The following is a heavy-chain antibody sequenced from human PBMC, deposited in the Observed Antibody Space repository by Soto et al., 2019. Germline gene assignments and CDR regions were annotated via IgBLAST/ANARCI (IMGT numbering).Heavy chain of an antibody. V-gene: IGHV3-11*01. CDR2: ISSSGSTI. D-gene: IGHD6-19*01. CDR3: TTESPGYSSGWTDY. Sequence: GWSLRVSCAASGFTFSDYYMSWIRQAPGKGLEWVSYISSSGSTIYYADYVTGRFTISRDNAKNTLYLQVNSLKTEDTAVYYCTTESPGYSSGWTDYWGQGTLMAVS. CDR1: GFTFSDYY. J-gene: IGHJ4*02.